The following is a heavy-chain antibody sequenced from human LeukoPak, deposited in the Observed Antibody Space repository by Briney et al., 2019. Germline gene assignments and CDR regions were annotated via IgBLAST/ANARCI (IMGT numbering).Heavy chain of an antibody. D-gene: IGHD3-22*01. CDR1: GGPISSYY. V-gene: IGHV4-59*12. Sequence: SETLSLTCTVSGGPISSYYWSWIRQPPGKGLEWIGYIYYSGSTNYNPSLKSRVTISVDTSKNQFSLKLSSVTAADTAVYYCARDTYYYDSSGSQTGYWGQGTLVTVSS. CDR2: IYYSGST. J-gene: IGHJ4*02. CDR3: ARDTYYYDSSGSQTGY.